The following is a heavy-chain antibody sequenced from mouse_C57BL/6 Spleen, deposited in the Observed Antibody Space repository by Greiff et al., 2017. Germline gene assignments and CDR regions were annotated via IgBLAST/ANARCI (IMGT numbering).Heavy chain of an antibody. Sequence: QVQLQQSGPELVKPGASVKISCKASGYAFSSSWMNWVKQRPGKGLEWIGRIYPGDGDTNYNGKFKGKATLTADKSSSTAYMQLSSLTSEDSAVYFCASLTGTIAYWGQGTLVTVSA. CDR2: IYPGDGDT. V-gene: IGHV1-82*01. D-gene: IGHD4-1*01. CDR3: ASLTGTIAY. J-gene: IGHJ3*01. CDR1: GYAFSSSW.